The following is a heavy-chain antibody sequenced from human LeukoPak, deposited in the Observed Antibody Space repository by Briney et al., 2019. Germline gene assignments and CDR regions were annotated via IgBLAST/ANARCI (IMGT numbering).Heavy chain of an antibody. Sequence: PSQTLSLTCTVAGGSISRGGYYWRYIRQQPGKDLEWIGYIYDSGSTYYNPSLKTRLFISIDTSKNQFSLKLSSVTAADTAVYYCARGGDYRGFDYWGQGTLVTVSS. CDR1: GGSISRGGYY. D-gene: IGHD3-16*01. CDR3: ARGGDYRGFDY. CDR2: IYDSGST. J-gene: IGHJ4*02. V-gene: IGHV4-31*03.